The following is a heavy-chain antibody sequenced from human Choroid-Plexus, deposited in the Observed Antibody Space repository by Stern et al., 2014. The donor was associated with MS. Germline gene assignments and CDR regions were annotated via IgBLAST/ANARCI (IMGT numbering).Heavy chain of an antibody. D-gene: IGHD2/OR15-2a*01. CDR1: GFTFGSCA. J-gene: IGHJ5*02. Sequence: QEQLVQSGGGVVQPGRPLRLSCVASGFTFGSCAMHWVRQAPGKGLEWVAGVSYDGSNKYYADSVKGRFTISRDNSQNTLYIQMSSLRPEDTAVYYCAKDRQYLTYFFDHWGQGSLVTVSS. CDR2: VSYDGSNK. CDR3: AKDRQYLTYFFDH. V-gene: IGHV3-30*18.